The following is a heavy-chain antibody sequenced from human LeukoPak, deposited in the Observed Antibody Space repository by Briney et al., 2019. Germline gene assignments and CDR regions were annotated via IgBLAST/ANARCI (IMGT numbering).Heavy chain of an antibody. CDR3: ARGSDSSGYYPLPNY. V-gene: IGHV3-7*03. CDR1: GFTFSDYW. J-gene: IGHJ4*02. D-gene: IGHD3-22*01. CDR2: IKEDGSEK. Sequence: GGSLRLSCAASGFTFSDYWMSWVRQAPGKGLEWVADIKEDGSEKYYVDSVKGRFTISRDNAKNSLYLQMNSLRVEDTAVYYCARGSDSSGYYPLPNYWGQGTLVTVSS.